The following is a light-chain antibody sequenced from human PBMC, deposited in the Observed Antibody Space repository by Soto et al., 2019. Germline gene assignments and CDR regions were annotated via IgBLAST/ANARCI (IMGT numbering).Light chain of an antibody. Sequence: QSVLTQPASVSGSPGQSITISCTGTSSDVGAYNYVSWYQQHSGKAPKLMINEVSNRPSGVSNRFSGSKSGNTASLTISGLQAEDEADYYCSSYTSSNTLVVFGGGTKLTVL. CDR1: SSDVGAYNY. CDR2: EVS. J-gene: IGLJ2*01. V-gene: IGLV2-14*01. CDR3: SSYTSSNTLVV.